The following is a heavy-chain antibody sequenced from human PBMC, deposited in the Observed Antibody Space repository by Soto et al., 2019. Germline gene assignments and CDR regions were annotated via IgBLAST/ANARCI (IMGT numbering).Heavy chain of an antibody. CDR3: ARGTRDGYNRAHYYYYCAMDV. V-gene: IGHV1-69*13. J-gene: IGHJ6*02. Sequence: GASVKVSCKASGDTFSSYGINWVRQAPGQGLEWMGGIIPIFGKTNYAQKFQGRVTITADEFTSTAYMELSSLRSEDTAIYYCARGTRDGYNRAHYYYYCAMDVWGQGTTVTVSS. CDR2: IIPIFGKT. CDR1: GDTFSSYG. D-gene: IGHD5-12*01.